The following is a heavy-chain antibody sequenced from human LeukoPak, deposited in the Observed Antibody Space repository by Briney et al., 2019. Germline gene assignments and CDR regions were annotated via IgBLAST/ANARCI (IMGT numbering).Heavy chain of an antibody. Sequence: GGSLRLSCAASGFTFSSYWMHWVRQAPGKGLVWVSRINSDGSSTSYADSVKGQFTISRDNAKNTLYLQMNSLRAEDTAVYYCARGLSIAAARGGFDYWGQGTLVTVSS. CDR1: GFTFSSYW. J-gene: IGHJ4*02. CDR3: ARGLSIAAARGGFDY. D-gene: IGHD6-13*01. V-gene: IGHV3-74*01. CDR2: INSDGSST.